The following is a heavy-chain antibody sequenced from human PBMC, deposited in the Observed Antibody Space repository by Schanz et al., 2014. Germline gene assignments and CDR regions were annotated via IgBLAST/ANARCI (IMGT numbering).Heavy chain of an antibody. V-gene: IGHV1-18*01. CDR3: ARSGSSNWYFFDY. CDR2: ISANNGNT. Sequence: QVLQVQSGSELKKPGTSVKVSCKASGYTFNNYTYVMIWVRQAPGQGLEWMGWISANNGNTNYAQKFQGRVTMTTDTSTSTAYMELRSLRSDDTAVYYCARSGSSNWYFFDYWGQGTLVTVSS. CDR1: GYTFNNYTYV. J-gene: IGHJ4*02. D-gene: IGHD6-13*01.